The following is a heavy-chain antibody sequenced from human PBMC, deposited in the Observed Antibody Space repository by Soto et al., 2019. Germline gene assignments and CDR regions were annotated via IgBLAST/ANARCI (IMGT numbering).Heavy chain of an antibody. Sequence: GGSLRLSCAASGFTFSSYSMNWVRQAPGKGLEWVSSISSSSSYIYYANSVKGRFTISRDNAKNSLYLQMNSLRAEDTAVYYCAREVGAITMIVVAHDAFDIWGQGTMVTVSS. D-gene: IGHD3-22*01. CDR3: AREVGAITMIVVAHDAFDI. J-gene: IGHJ3*02. CDR2: ISSSSSYI. CDR1: GFTFSSYS. V-gene: IGHV3-21*01.